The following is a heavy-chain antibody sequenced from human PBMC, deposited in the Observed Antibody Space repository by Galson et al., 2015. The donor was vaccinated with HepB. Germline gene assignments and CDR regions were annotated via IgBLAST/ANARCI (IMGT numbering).Heavy chain of an antibody. CDR1: GYSFTSYW. CDR2: IDPSDSYT. CDR3: ARHFGTYYYGSGSSAPPDY. J-gene: IGHJ4*02. V-gene: IGHV5-10-1*01. D-gene: IGHD3-10*01. Sequence: QSGAEVTKPGESLRISCKGSGYSFTSYWISWVRQMPGKGLEWMGRIDPSDSYTNYSPSFQGHVTSSADKSTSTAYLQWRSLKASDTAMYYCARHFGTYYYGSGSSAPPDYWGQGTLVTVSS.